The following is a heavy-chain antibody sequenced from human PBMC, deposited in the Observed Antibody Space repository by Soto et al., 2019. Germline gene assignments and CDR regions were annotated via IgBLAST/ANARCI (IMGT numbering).Heavy chain of an antibody. CDR1: GYTFTSYA. CDR3: ARLIVATSDAFDI. J-gene: IGHJ3*02. Sequence: GASLKVSCKASGYTFTSYAMHWVRQAPGQRLEWMGWINAGNGNTKYSQKFQGRVTITRDTSASTAYMELSSLRSEDTAVYYCARLIVATSDAFDIWGQGTMVTVSS. CDR2: INAGNGNT. D-gene: IGHD5-12*01. V-gene: IGHV1-3*01.